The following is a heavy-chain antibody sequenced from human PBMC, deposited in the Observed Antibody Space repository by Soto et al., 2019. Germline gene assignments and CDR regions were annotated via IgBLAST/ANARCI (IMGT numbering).Heavy chain of an antibody. CDR1: GYTFTIYG. V-gene: IGHV1-18*04. Sequence: ASVKVSCKASGYTFTIYGISWVLQSPVQGLEWMGWISAYNGNTNYAQKLQGRVTMTTDTSTSTAYVELRSLRSDDTAVYYCARAGSTYYYDSSGVDYWGQGTLVTVSS. CDR3: ARAGSTYYYDSSGVDY. J-gene: IGHJ4*02. D-gene: IGHD3-22*01. CDR2: ISAYNGNT.